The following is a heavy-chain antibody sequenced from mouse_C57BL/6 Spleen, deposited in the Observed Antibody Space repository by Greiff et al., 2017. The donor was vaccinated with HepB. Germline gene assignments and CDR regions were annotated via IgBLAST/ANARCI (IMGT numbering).Heavy chain of an antibody. D-gene: IGHD1-1*01. CDR3: AREGVLLLREAWFAY. CDR2: INPNNGGT. Sequence: VQLQQSGPELVKPGASVKISCKASGYTFTDYYMNWVKQSHGKSLEWIGDINPNNGGTSYNQKFKGKATLTVDKSSSTAYMELRSLTSEDSAVYYCAREGVLLLREAWFAYWGQGTLVTVSA. J-gene: IGHJ3*01. V-gene: IGHV1-26*01. CDR1: GYTFTDYY.